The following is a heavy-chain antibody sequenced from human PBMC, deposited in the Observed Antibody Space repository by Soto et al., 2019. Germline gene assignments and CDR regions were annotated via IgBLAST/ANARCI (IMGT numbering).Heavy chain of an antibody. CDR2: ISAYNGNT. Sequence: QVQLVQSGAEVKKPGASVKVSCKASGYTFTSYGISWVRQAPGQGLEWMGWISAYNGNTNYAPKLQGRGTMTTETTTSTAYMELRSLRSDDTAVYYCARVRRGYCSGGSCPRYYYYYGMDVWGQGPTVTVSS. V-gene: IGHV1-18*01. J-gene: IGHJ6*02. CDR1: GYTFTSYG. CDR3: ARVRRGYCSGGSCPRYYYYYGMDV. D-gene: IGHD2-15*01.